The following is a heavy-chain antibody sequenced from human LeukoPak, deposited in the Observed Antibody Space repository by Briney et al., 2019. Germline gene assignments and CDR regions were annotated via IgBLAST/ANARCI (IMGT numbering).Heavy chain of an antibody. CDR1: GGSFSGYY. CDR3: AREYQLLYYYYYMDV. Sequence: PSETLSLTCAVYGGSFSGYYWSWIRQPPGKGLEWIGEINHSGSTNYNPSLKGRVTISVDTSKNQFSLKLSSVTAADTAVYYCAREYQLLYYYYYMDVWGKGTTVTISS. V-gene: IGHV4-34*01. J-gene: IGHJ6*03. CDR2: INHSGST. D-gene: IGHD2-2*01.